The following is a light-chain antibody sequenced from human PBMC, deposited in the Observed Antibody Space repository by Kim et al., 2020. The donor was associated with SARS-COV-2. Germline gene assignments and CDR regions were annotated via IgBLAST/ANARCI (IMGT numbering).Light chain of an antibody. CDR3: NSRDSSGNRV. V-gene: IGLV3-19*01. Sequence: VALGQTVRITCQGDSLRSYYASWYQQKPGQPPVLVIYGKNNRPSGIPDRFSGSSSGNTASLTITGAQAEDEADYYCNSRDSSGNRVFGGGTQLTVL. CDR1: SLRSYY. J-gene: IGLJ3*02. CDR2: GKN.